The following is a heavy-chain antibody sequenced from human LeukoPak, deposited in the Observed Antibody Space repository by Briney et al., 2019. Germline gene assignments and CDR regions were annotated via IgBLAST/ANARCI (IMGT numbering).Heavy chain of an antibody. Sequence: GGSLRLSCAASGFTFSSYGMHWVRQAPGKGLEWVSGISWNSGSIGYADSVKGRFTISRDNAKNSLYLQMNSLRAEDTAVYYCARGVSSWDYYMDVWGKGTTVTVSS. CDR2: ISWNSGSI. CDR3: ARGVSSWDYYMDV. V-gene: IGHV3-9*01. CDR1: GFTFSSYG. D-gene: IGHD6-13*01. J-gene: IGHJ6*03.